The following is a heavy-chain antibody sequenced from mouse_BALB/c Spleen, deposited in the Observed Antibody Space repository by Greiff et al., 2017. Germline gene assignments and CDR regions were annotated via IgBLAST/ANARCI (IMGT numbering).Heavy chain of an antibody. CDR3: ARSKLQYFDV. CDR1: GYTFTDYV. CDR2: IYPGSGST. D-gene: IGHD1-1*01. Sequence: QVQLKQSGPELVNPGASVKMSCKASGYTFTDYVISWVKQRTGQGLEWIGEIYPGSGSTYYNEKFKGKATLTADKSSNTAYMQLSSLTSEDSAVYFCARSKLQYFDVWGAGTTVTVSS. J-gene: IGHJ1*01. V-gene: IGHV1-77*01.